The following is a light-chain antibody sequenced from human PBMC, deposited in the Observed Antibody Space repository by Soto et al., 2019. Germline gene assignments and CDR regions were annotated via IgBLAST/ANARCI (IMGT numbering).Light chain of an antibody. CDR3: HQSYTTLFT. Sequence: DIQMTQSPSSLSASVGDRVTITCRASQSISNYLNWYQQKPWKAPKLLIYAASSLQSGVPSRFSGSGSGTDFTLTISSLQPEDFATYSCHQSYTTLFTFGPGTNVDIK. CDR1: QSISNY. CDR2: AAS. J-gene: IGKJ3*01. V-gene: IGKV1-39*01.